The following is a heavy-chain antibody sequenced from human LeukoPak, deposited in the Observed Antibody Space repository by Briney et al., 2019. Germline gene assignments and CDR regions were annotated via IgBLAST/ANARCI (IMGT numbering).Heavy chain of an antibody. V-gene: IGHV4-59*01. CDR1: GGSISSYY. J-gene: IGHJ4*02. CDR3: ARESIAVAGQLDY. D-gene: IGHD6-19*01. Sequence: KPSETLSLTCTVSGGSISSYYWSWIRQPPGKGLEWIGYIYYSGSTNYNPSLKSRVTISVDTSKNQFSLKLSSVTAADTAVYYCARESIAVAGQLDYWGQGTLVTVPS. CDR2: IYYSGST.